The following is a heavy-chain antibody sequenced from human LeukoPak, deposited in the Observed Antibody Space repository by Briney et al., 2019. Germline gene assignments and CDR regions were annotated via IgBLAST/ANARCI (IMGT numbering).Heavy chain of an antibody. CDR3: AREVEVVPTAMWVYYYYFIYG. J-gene: IGHJ6*02. V-gene: IGHV3-74*01. D-gene: IGHD2-2*01. Sequence: PRGSLSPVCALSGFTFSKFWMNWVRLAPGKGLVWVSRIRTVGRTTDYADSVRGRFSISRDNAKNTVYLQMNSLRAEDTAVYYCAREVEVVPTAMWVYYYYFIYGWGHGATVTFSS. CDR1: GFTFSKFW. CDR2: IRTVGRTT.